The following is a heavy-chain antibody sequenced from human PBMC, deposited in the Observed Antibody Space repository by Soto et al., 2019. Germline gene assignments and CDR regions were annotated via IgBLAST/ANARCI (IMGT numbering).Heavy chain of an antibody. CDR1: GFIFSYYG. V-gene: IGHV3-30*18. CDR3: AKDRPVKARSGSLSS. J-gene: IGHJ5*02. D-gene: IGHD1-26*01. Sequence: GGSLRLSCVVSGFIFSYYGMHWGRQSPGKGLEWVALISYDGGNRYYADPVKGRFTISRDNSKNTLYLQMNSLRAEDTAVYYCAKDRPVKARSGSLSSWGQGTLVTVTS. CDR2: ISYDGGNR.